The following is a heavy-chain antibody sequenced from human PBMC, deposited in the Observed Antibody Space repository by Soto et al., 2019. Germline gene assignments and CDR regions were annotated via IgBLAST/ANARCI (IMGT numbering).Heavy chain of an antibody. V-gene: IGHV4-61*01. Sequence: XATLSLVCTVCGGCVSSRSCYWSWLRQSPGRGLGWIGYIHDSYSTNYSPSLKSRVTISVDTSKNQFALRLRSVTTADTAVYYCARVPSRPLTPDDQGDWIPYYAMAVCGQATTVTVXS. CDR1: GGCVSSRSCY. D-gene: IGHD1-1*01. CDR2: IHDSYST. J-gene: IGHJ6*02. CDR3: ARVPSRPLTPDDQGDWIPYYAMAV.